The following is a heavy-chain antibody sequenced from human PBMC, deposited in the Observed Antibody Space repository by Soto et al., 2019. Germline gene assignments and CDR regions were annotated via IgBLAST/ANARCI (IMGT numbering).Heavy chain of an antibody. J-gene: IGHJ5*02. Sequence: EVQLLESGGDLVQPGGSLRLSCAGSGFTFNTYAMSWVRKAPGKGLEWVSAISGRGDYSYYADSVKGRFTISRDNFNNVLYLRMNSLRVEDTAVYYCAKEMYLDASHDHWGRGTQVVVSS. CDR2: ISGRGDYS. CDR1: GFTFNTYA. CDR3: AKEMYLDASHDH. V-gene: IGHV3-23*01. D-gene: IGHD3-3*01.